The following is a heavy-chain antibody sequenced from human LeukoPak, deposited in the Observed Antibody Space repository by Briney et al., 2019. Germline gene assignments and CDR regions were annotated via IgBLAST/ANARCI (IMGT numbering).Heavy chain of an antibody. CDR3: ARGYYYYMDV. CDR2: IYYGGST. CDR1: GGSISSYY. J-gene: IGHJ6*03. V-gene: IGHV4-59*01. Sequence: SETLSLTCTVSGGSISSYYWSWIRQPPGKGLEWIGYIYYGGSTNYNPSLKSRVTISVDTSKNQFSLKLSSVTAADTAVYYCARGYYYYMDVWGKGTTVTVSS.